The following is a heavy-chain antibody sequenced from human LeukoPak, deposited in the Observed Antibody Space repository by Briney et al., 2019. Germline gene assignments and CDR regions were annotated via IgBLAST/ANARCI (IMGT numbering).Heavy chain of an antibody. J-gene: IGHJ4*02. CDR3: ARAETYYYDSSGTGMSDY. CDR2: ISAYNGNT. CDR1: GGTFSSYA. D-gene: IGHD3-22*01. V-gene: IGHV1-18*01. Sequence: ASVKVSCKASGGTFSSYAISWVRQAPGQGLEWMGWISAYNGNTNYAQKLQGRVTMTTDTSTSTAYMGLRSLRSDDTAVYYCARAETYYYDSSGTGMSDYWGQGTLVTVSS.